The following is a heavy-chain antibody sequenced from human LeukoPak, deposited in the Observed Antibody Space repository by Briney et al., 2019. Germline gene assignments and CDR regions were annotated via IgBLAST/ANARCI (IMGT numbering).Heavy chain of an antibody. V-gene: IGHV5-51*01. J-gene: IGHJ6*04. CDR1: GYSFTSYW. Sequence: GESLKISCKGSGYSFTSYWIGWVRQMPGKGLEWMEIIYPGDSDTRYSPSFLGQVTISADKSISTAYLQWSSLKASDTAMYYCARHRIAVAGTPLGMDVWGKGTTVTVSS. CDR2: IYPGDSDT. CDR3: ARHRIAVAGTPLGMDV. D-gene: IGHD6-19*01.